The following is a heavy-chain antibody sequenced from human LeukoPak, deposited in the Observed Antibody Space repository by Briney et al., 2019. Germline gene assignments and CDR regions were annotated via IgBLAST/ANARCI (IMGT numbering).Heavy chain of an antibody. Sequence: SETLSLTCTVSGYSISSDYYWGWIRQPPGKGLEWIGSLYHSDRTYYNPSLKSRVTISVDTSKNQFYLKLRSVTAADTALYYCARGKSRGSHIDYWGQGTLVTVSS. CDR2: LYHSDRT. V-gene: IGHV4-38-2*02. D-gene: IGHD1-26*01. CDR3: ARGKSRGSHIDY. CDR1: GYSISSDYY. J-gene: IGHJ4*02.